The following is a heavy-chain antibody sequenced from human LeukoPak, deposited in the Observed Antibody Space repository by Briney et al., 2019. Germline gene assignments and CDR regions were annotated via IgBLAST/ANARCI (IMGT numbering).Heavy chain of an antibody. D-gene: IGHD6-13*01. CDR2: IYYSGST. CDR1: GGSISSGGYY. J-gene: IGHJ3*02. V-gene: IGHV4-31*03. Sequence: PSQTLSLTCTVSGGSISSGGYYWSWIRQHPGKGLEWIGYIYYSGSTYYNPSLKSRVTISVDTSKNQFSLKLSSVTAADTAVYYCAKLAAAGIGDAFDIWGQGTMVTVSS. CDR3: AKLAAAGIGDAFDI.